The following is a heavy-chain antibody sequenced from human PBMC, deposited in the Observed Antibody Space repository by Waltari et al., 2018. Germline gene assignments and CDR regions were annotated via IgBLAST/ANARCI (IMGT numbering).Heavy chain of an antibody. D-gene: IGHD3-22*01. CDR2: ISYDGSNK. Sequence: QVQLVESGGGVVQPGRSLRLSCVASGFTFSSYGMHWVRQAPGKGLEWVAVISYDGSNKYYADSVKGRFTISRDNSKNTLYLQMNSLRAEDTAVYYCAKERGIVVVTYYYYGMDVWGQGTTVIVSS. CDR3: AKERGIVVVTYYYYGMDV. V-gene: IGHV3-30*18. J-gene: IGHJ6*02. CDR1: GFTFSSYG.